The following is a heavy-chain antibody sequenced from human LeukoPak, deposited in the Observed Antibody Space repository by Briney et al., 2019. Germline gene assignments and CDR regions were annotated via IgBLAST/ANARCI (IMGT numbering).Heavy chain of an antibody. CDR3: AREHCSGGDCTTFDY. V-gene: IGHV4-34*01. D-gene: IGHD2-15*01. J-gene: IGHJ4*02. CDR2: INPGGST. CDR1: GGSFSGYY. Sequence: SETLSLTCAVYGGSFSGYYWSWIRQSPGKGLEWIGEINPGGSTNYNPSLEGRVTISVDTSKNQFFLKVDSVTPADTAVYYCAREHCSGGDCTTFDYWGQGNLVTVSS.